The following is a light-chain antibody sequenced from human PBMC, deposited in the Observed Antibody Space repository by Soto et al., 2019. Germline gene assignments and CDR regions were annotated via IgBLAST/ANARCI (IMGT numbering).Light chain of an antibody. CDR2: EVS. J-gene: IGLJ2*01. Sequence: QSALTQPPSVSGSPGQSVTISCTGTSSDIGSYNRVSWYQQPPGTAPKLIIYEVSNRSPGIPDRFSGSKSGNTASLTISGLQADDEADYYCASYTTSITVVFGGGTKLTVL. CDR1: SSDIGSYNR. V-gene: IGLV2-18*02. CDR3: ASYTTSITVV.